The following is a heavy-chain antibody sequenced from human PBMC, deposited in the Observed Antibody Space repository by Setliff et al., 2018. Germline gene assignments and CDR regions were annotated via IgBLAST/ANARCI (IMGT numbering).Heavy chain of an antibody. CDR1: GDPMNSGVYY. Sequence: PSETLSLTCKVSGDPMNSGVYYWAWIRQPPGKGLEWIGRIYSGGTTYYNSSLKSRVTISVDTSKSQFSLRLNSVTAADTAVYYCARTGTYRYFDYWGRGTLVIVSS. D-gene: IGHD1-1*01. J-gene: IGHJ4*02. V-gene: IGHV4-39*01. CDR2: IYSGGTT. CDR3: ARTGTYRYFDY.